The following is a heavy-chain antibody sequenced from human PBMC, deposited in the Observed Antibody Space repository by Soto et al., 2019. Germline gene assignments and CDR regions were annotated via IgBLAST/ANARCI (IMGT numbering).Heavy chain of an antibody. CDR3: AKDRVPDGIYSFDY. J-gene: IGHJ4*02. V-gene: IGHV3-48*01. Sequence: AGGSLRLSCGAFGFTFSHYSMNWVRQAPGKGLEWLSYVSAPGTVIFYADSVKGRFTISRHNSKNTLYLQMNSLRVEDTAIYYCAKDRVPDGIYSFDYWGQGVLVTVSS. CDR1: GFTFSHYS. D-gene: IGHD2-15*01. CDR2: VSAPGTVI.